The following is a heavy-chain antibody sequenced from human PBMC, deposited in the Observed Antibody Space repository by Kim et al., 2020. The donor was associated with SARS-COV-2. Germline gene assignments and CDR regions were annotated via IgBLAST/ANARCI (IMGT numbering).Heavy chain of an antibody. CDR3: AKDLLGGPAGTGYGMDV. Sequence: VKGRFTISRDNSKNTLYLQMNSLRAEDTAVYYCAKDLLGGPAGTGYGMDVWGQGTTVTVSS. D-gene: IGHD1-1*01. J-gene: IGHJ6*02. V-gene: IGHV3-23*01.